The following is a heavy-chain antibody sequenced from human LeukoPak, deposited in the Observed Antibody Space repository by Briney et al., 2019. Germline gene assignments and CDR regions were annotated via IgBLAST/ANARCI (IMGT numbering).Heavy chain of an antibody. J-gene: IGHJ5*02. Sequence: SETLSLTCPVSGGSISSYYWSWIRQPAGKGPEWIGRIYTSGSTNYNPSLKSRVTISVDTSKNQFSLKLSSVTAADTAVYYCARAVEDYDFWSGSPFDPWGQGTLVTVSS. CDR1: GGSISSYY. D-gene: IGHD3-3*01. CDR2: IYTSGST. CDR3: ARAVEDYDFWSGSPFDP. V-gene: IGHV4-4*07.